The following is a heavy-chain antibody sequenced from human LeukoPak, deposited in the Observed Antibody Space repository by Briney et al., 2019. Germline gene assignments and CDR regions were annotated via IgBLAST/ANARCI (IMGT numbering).Heavy chain of an antibody. CDR2: IKQDGSEK. V-gene: IGHV3-7*01. Sequence: GGSLRLSCAASGFTFSSYWMSWVRQAPGKGLEWVANIKQDGSEKYYVDSVKGRFTISRDNAKNSLYLQMNSLRAEDTAVYYCARDSRSGDFWSGTFDYWGQETLVTVSS. CDR3: ARDSRSGDFWSGTFDY. CDR1: GFTFSSYW. J-gene: IGHJ4*02. D-gene: IGHD3-3*01.